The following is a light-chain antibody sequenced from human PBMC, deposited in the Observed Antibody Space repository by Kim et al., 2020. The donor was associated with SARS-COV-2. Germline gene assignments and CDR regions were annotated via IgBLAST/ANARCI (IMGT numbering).Light chain of an antibody. CDR1: QTVNNNF. CDR3: QQYGESLT. Sequence: EIVLTQSPGTLSLSPGERATLSYRASQTVNNNFLAWYQQKPGQPPRLLIYGASTRATGIPDRFSGSGSGTDFILTLSRLEPEDFAVYYCQQYGESLTFGGGTKVDIK. CDR2: GAS. J-gene: IGKJ4*01. V-gene: IGKV3-20*01.